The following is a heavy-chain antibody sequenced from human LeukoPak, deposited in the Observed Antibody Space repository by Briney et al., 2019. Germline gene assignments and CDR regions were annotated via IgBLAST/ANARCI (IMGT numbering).Heavy chain of an antibody. CDR2: ISGSGGST. D-gene: IGHD6-6*01. J-gene: IGHJ3*02. V-gene: IGHV3-23*01. CDR1: GFTFSSYA. Sequence: GSLRLSCAASGFTFSSYAMSWVRQAPGKGLEWVSAISGSGGSTYYADSVKGRFTISRDNSKNTLYLQMNSLRAEDTAVYYCAKVRQYSTTKVGAFDIWGQGTMVTVSS. CDR3: AKVRQYSTTKVGAFDI.